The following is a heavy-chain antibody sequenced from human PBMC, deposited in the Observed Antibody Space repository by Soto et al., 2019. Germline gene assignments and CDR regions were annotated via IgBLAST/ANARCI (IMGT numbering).Heavy chain of an antibody. CDR3: ARRYGYSFDY. CDR2: IYYSGST. D-gene: IGHD1-1*01. V-gene: IGHV4-59*08. Sequence: SETLSLTCTVSGGSISSYYWSWIRQPPGKGLEWIGYIYYSGSTNYNPSLKSRVTISVDTSKNQFSLKLSCVTAADTAVYYCARRYGYSFDYWGQGTLVTVS. CDR1: GGSISSYY. J-gene: IGHJ4*02.